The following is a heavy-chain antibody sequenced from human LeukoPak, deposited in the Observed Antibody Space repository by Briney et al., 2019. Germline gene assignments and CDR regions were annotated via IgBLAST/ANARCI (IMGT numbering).Heavy chain of an antibody. D-gene: IGHD3-22*01. Sequence: ASETLSLTCTVSGGSINNYYWSWIRQPPGKGLEWLGYIYYSGSTNYNPSLKSRVTISVDTSKNQFSLKLYSVTAADTAVYYCARGGAYYYGSSGYYPPFDYWGQGTLVTVSS. CDR3: ARGGAYYYGSSGYYPPFDY. J-gene: IGHJ4*02. V-gene: IGHV4-59*01. CDR1: GGSINNYY. CDR2: IYYSGST.